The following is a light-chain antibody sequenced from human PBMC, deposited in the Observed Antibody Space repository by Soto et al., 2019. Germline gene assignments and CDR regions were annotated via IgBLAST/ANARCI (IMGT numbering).Light chain of an antibody. CDR3: QQYGNSPRLT. V-gene: IGKV3-11*01. CDR1: QSVSSY. CDR2: DAS. J-gene: IGKJ4*01. Sequence: EIVLTQSPATLSLSPGERATLSCRASQSVSSYLAWYQQKPGQAPRLLIYDASNRATGIPARFSGSGSGTDFTLTISRLEPEDFAVYYCQQYGNSPRLTFGGGTKVDI.